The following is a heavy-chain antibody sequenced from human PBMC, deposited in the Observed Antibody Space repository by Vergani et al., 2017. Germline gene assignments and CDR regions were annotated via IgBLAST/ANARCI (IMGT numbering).Heavy chain of an antibody. J-gene: IGHJ6*02. Sequence: EVQLLESGGGLVQPGGSLRLSCAASGFTFSSYAMSWVRQAPGKGLEWVSAISGSGGSTYYADSVKGRFTISRDYSKNTLYLQMNSLRAEDTAVYYCAKDQYCSGGSCYSGPGYYYYYGMDVWGQGTTVTVSS. D-gene: IGHD2-15*01. CDR1: GFTFSSYA. V-gene: IGHV3-23*01. CDR2: ISGSGGST. CDR3: AKDQYCSGGSCYSGPGYYYYYGMDV.